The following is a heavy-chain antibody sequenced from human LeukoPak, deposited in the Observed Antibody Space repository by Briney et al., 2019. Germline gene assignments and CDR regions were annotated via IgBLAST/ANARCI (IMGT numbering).Heavy chain of an antibody. CDR1: GFTFGDYA. J-gene: IGHJ4*02. CDR3: TSSEDDYGDYVVGGY. V-gene: IGHV3-49*03. Sequence: GRSLRLSCTASGFTFGDYAMSWFRQAPGKGLEWVGFIRSKAYGGTTEYAASVKGSFTISRDESKSIAYLQMNSLKTEDTAVYYCTSSEDDYGDYVVGGYWGQGTLVTVSS. CDR2: IRSKAYGGTT. D-gene: IGHD4-17*01.